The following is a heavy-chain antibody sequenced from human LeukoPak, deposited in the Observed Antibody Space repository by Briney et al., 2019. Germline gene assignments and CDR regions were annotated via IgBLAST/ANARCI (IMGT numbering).Heavy chain of an antibody. D-gene: IGHD3-3*01. J-gene: IGHJ4*02. CDR1: GFTFSSYW. CDR2: IKQDGSEK. CDR3: AKDLRYPYYDFWSEPSYFDY. Sequence: PGGSLRLSCAASGFTFSSYWMSWVRQAPGKGLEWVANIKQDGSEKYYVDSVKGRFTISRDNAKNSLYLQMNSLRAEDTAVYYCAKDLRYPYYDFWSEPSYFDYWGQGTLVTVSS. V-gene: IGHV3-7*03.